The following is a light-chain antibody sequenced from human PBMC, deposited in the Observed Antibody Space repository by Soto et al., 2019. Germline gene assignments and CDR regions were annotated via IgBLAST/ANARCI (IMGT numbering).Light chain of an antibody. V-gene: IGKV3-15*01. CDR3: QQYNDWPRST. CDR1: QNVRNN. CDR2: GAS. J-gene: IGKJ4*01. Sequence: EIVMTQSPATLSVSPGERATLSCRASQNVRNNLAWYQQKPGQAPRLLIYGASTRATGIPARFSGVGSGTEFTLTISSLQSEDFALYSCQQYNDWPRSTFGGGTKVEIK.